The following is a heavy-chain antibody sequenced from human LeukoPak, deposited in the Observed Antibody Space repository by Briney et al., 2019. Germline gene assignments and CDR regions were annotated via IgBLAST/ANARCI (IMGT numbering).Heavy chain of an antibody. J-gene: IGHJ4*02. CDR1: GGTFINYA. D-gene: IGHD5-18*01. V-gene: IGHV1-69*06. CDR3: ARASSDDTAMATPFAY. Sequence: VASVKVSCKASGGTFINYAINWVRQAPGQGLEWMGGITPIFGTANYVQKFQGRVTITADKSTSTAYVELSRLRSEDTAIYYCARASSDDTAMATPFAYWGQGTLVTVSS. CDR2: ITPIFGTA.